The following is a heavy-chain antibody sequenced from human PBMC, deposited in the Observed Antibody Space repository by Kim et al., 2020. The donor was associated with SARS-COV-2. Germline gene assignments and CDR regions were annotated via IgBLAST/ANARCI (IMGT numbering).Heavy chain of an antibody. J-gene: IGHJ2*01. D-gene: IGHD2-2*01. CDR3: ARGGVGPAAPENWYFDL. V-gene: IGHV4-59*09. Sequence: RKSRVTISVDTSKNQFSLKLGSGTAADTAVYYCARGGVGPAAPENWYFDLWGRGTLVTVSS.